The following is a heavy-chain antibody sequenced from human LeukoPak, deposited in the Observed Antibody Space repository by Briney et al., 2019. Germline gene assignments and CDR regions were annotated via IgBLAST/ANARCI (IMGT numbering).Heavy chain of an antibody. CDR1: GFTFSSYA. V-gene: IGHV3-30-3*01. J-gene: IGHJ1*01. CDR3: VSDSSGAWPEYFQV. CDR2: ISYDGSNK. D-gene: IGHD6-25*01. Sequence: GGSLRLSCAASGFTFSSYAMHWVRQAPGKGLVGVAVISYDGSNKYYADSAKGRFTISRDNSKNTLYLQMNSLRAEDTAVYFCVSDSSGAWPEYFQVWGQGTLVTVSS.